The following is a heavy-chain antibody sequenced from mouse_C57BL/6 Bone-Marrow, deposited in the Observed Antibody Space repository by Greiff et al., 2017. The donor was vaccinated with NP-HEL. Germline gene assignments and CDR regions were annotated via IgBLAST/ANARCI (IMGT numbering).Heavy chain of an antibody. J-gene: IGHJ2*01. V-gene: IGHV7-1*01. CDR1: GFTFSDFY. D-gene: IGHD1-2*01. CDR3: ARDAGYWDFDY. Sequence: EVKLVESGGGLVQSGRSLRLSCATSGFTFSDFYMEWVRQAPGKGLEWIAASRNKANDYTTEYSASVKGRFIVSRDTSQSILYLQMNALRAEDTAIYYCARDAGYWDFDYWGQGTTLTVSS. CDR2: SRNKANDYTT.